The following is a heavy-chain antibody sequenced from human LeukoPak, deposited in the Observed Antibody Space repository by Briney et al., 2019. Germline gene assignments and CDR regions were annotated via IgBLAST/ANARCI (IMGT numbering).Heavy chain of an antibody. D-gene: IGHD2-2*01. V-gene: IGHV3-7*01. J-gene: IGHJ4*02. CDR1: GFTFSSYW. CDR2: IKQDGSER. Sequence: PGGSLRLSCAASGFTFSSYWMSWVRQAPGKGLEWVANIKQDGSERYYVDSVKGRFTISRDNAKNSLYLQMNSLRAEDTAVYYCARDAGYCSSTSCYFGVDYWGQGTLVTVSS. CDR3: ARDAGYCSSTSCYFGVDY.